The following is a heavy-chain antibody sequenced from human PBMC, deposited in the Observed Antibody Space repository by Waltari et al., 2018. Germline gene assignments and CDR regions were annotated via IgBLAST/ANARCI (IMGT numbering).Heavy chain of an antibody. CDR2: IYHSGST. J-gene: IGHJ6*02. Sequence: QVQLQESGPGLVKPSQTLSLPCPVSGGSISSGSYHWRWIRQPTGKGLEWIGEIYHSGSTNYNPSLKSRVTISVDKSKNQFSLKLSSVTAADTAVYYCAREKRSGYYDFWSGYTYGMDVWGQGTTVTVSS. CDR1: GGSISSGSYH. V-gene: IGHV4-61*02. CDR3: AREKRSGYYDFWSGYTYGMDV. D-gene: IGHD3-3*01.